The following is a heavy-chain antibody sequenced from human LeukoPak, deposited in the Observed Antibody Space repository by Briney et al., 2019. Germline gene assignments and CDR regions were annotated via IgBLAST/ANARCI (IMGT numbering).Heavy chain of an antibody. V-gene: IGHV3-7*01. CDR3: ARAIAAAGKGPNDY. D-gene: IGHD6-13*01. CDR2: IKQDGSEK. Sequence: PGGSLRLSCAASGFMFSSSWMSWVRQTPGKGPEWVANIKQDGSEKYYVDSVKGRFTISRDNAKNSLYLQMNSLRAEDTAVYYCARAIAAAGKGPNDYWGQGTLVTVSS. J-gene: IGHJ4*02. CDR1: GFMFSSSW.